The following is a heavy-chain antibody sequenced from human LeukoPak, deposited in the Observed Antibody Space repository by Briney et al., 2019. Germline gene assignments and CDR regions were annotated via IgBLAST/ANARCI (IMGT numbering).Heavy chain of an antibody. D-gene: IGHD3-16*01. CDR1: GFTFSSYA. CDR2: ISGSGDST. V-gene: IGHV3-23*01. J-gene: IGHJ4*01. CDR3: TLGGGGPGPHHFDF. Sequence: GGSLRLSCAASGFTFSSYAMSWVRQAPGKGREWVSAISGSGDSTYYADSVKGRFTISRDNSKNTVYLQMNSLRAEDTAIYYCTLGGGGPGPHHFDFWGQGTLVTVSS.